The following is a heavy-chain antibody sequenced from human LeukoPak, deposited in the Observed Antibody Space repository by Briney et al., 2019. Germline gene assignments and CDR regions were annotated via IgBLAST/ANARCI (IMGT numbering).Heavy chain of an antibody. D-gene: IGHD6-19*01. Sequence: GGSLRLSCAASGFTFSSYAMSWVRQAPGKGLEWVSSISSSSSYIYYADSVKGRFTISRDNAKNSLYLQMNSLRAEDTAVYYCARERSSGWYGAFDIWGQGTMVTVSS. CDR1: GFTFSSYA. CDR3: ARERSSGWYGAFDI. CDR2: ISSSSSYI. J-gene: IGHJ3*02. V-gene: IGHV3-21*01.